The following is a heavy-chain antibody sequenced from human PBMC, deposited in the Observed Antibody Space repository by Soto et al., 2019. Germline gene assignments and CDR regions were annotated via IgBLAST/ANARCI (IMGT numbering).Heavy chain of an antibody. D-gene: IGHD1-7*01. CDR2: IYYSGST. CDR1: GGSISSYY. V-gene: IGHV4-59*01. J-gene: IGHJ4*02. Sequence: SETLSLTCTVSGGSISSYYWSWIRQPPGKGLEWIGYIYYSGSTNYNPSLKSRVTISVDTSKNQFSLKLSSVTAADTAVYYCARGLTETTFDYWGQGTLVTVSS. CDR3: ARGLTETTFDY.